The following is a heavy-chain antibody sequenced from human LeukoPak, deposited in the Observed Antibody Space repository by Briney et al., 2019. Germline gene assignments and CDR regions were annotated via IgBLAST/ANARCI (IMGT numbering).Heavy chain of an antibody. CDR1: GYTFTSYY. Sequence: ASVKVSCKASGYTFTSYYMHWVRQAPGQGLEWMGIINPSGGSTSYAQKFQGRVTMTRDMSTSTVYMELSSLGSEDTAVYYCARSALYYDSSGYYYAGDYFDYWGQGTLVTVSS. D-gene: IGHD3-22*01. CDR2: INPSGGST. V-gene: IGHV1-46*01. CDR3: ARSALYYDSSGYYYAGDYFDY. J-gene: IGHJ4*02.